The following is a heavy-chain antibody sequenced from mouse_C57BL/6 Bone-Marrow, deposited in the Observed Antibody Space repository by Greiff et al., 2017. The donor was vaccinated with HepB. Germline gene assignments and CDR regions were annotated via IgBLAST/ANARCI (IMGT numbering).Heavy chain of an antibody. V-gene: IGHV1-52*01. CDR3: AFDGYHGGFAY. D-gene: IGHD2-3*01. Sequence: QVQLQQPGAELVRPGSSVKLSCKASGYTFTSYWMHWVKQRPIQGLEWIGNIDPSDSETHYNQKFKDKATLTVDKSSSTAYMQLSSLTSEDSAFYYCAFDGYHGGFAYWGQGTLVTVSA. CDR1: GYTFTSYW. J-gene: IGHJ3*01. CDR2: IDPSDSET.